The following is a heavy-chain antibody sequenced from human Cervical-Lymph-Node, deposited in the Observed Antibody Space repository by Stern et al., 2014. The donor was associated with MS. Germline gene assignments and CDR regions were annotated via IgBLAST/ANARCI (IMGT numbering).Heavy chain of an antibody. D-gene: IGHD4-17*01. CDR3: AASYGDFRYFDY. CDR2: IRNKANSHTT. Sequence: VQLVQSGGGLVQPGGSLRLSCAASGFTFNDHYMDWVRQAPGKGLEWVGRIRNKANSHTTEYAASVKGRFIVSRDDSQNSLYLQMNNLKTEDTAVYYCAASYGDFRYFDYWGQGTLVTVSS. J-gene: IGHJ4*02. V-gene: IGHV3-72*01. CDR1: GFTFNDHY.